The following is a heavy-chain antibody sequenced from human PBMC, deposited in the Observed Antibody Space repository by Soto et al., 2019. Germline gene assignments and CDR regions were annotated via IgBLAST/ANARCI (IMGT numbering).Heavy chain of an antibody. J-gene: IGHJ4*02. Sequence: SETLSLTCTVSGGSISSSSYYWGWIRQPPGKGLEWIGSIYYSGSTYYNPSLKSRVTISVDTSKNQFSLKLSSVTAADTAVYYCARHFPISSGWSSVCFDYWGQGTLVTVSS. CDR1: GGSISSSSYY. CDR3: ARHFPISSGWSSVCFDY. V-gene: IGHV4-39*01. CDR2: IYYSGST. D-gene: IGHD6-19*01.